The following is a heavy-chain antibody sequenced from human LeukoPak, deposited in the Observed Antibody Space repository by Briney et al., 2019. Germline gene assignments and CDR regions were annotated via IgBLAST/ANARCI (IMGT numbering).Heavy chain of an antibody. CDR1: GFSLSTSGMR. CDR2: SDWDDDK. D-gene: IGHD3-22*01. Sequence: SGPTLVNPTQTLTLTCSFSGFSLSTSGMRVNWIRQLPGKAREWLARSDWDDDKFYRASLKTRFSISKDTSKSPVVLTMTNMDPVDTGTYYCARMMTDSSRLFDYWGQGTLVTVSS. V-gene: IGHV2-70D*14. J-gene: IGHJ4*02. CDR3: ARMMTDSSRLFDY.